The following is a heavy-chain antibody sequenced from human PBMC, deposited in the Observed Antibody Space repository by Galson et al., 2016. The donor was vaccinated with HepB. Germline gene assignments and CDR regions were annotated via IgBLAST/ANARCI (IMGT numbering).Heavy chain of an antibody. D-gene: IGHD1-26*01. J-gene: IGHJ4*02. Sequence: QSGAEVKKPGESLKISCQGSGYSFAKYWIVWVRQMPGKGLEWMGIIYPGDSDTTYSPSFQGQVTISADKSISTAYLQWSSLRASDTAMYYCARQVGATHDHWGQGTLVTVSS. CDR2: IYPGDSDT. CDR3: ARQVGATHDH. V-gene: IGHV5-51*01. CDR1: GYSFAKYW.